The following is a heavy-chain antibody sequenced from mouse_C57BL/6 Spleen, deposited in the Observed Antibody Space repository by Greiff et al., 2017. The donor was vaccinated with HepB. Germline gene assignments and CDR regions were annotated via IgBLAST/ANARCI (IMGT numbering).Heavy chain of an antibody. V-gene: IGHV1-31*01. CDR2: IYPYNGVS. D-gene: IGHD2-3*01. CDR1: GYSFTGYY. Sequence: EVQLQQSGPELVKPGASVKISCKASGYSFTGYYMHWVKQSHGNILDWIGYIYPYNGVSSYNQKFKGKATLTVDKSSSKAYMELRSLTSEDSAVYYCAREDPKDDGYYEFAYWGQGTLVTVSA. J-gene: IGHJ3*01. CDR3: AREDPKDDGYYEFAY.